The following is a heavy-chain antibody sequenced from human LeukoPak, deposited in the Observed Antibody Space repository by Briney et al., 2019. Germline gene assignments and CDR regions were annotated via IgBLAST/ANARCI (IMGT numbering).Heavy chain of an antibody. V-gene: IGHV4-34*01. CDR2: INHSGST. Sequence: SETLSLTCAVYGGSFSGYYWSWIRHPPGKGLEWIGEINHSGSTNYNPSLKSRVTISVDTSKNQFSLKLSSVTAADTAVYYCARETVVVPATSSRYYYYYYMDVWGKGTTVTVSS. CDR1: GGSFSGYY. D-gene: IGHD2-2*01. CDR3: ARETVVVPATSSRYYYYYYMDV. J-gene: IGHJ6*03.